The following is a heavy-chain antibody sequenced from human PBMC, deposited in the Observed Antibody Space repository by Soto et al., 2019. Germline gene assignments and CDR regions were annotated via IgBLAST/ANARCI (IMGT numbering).Heavy chain of an antibody. D-gene: IGHD6-19*01. Sequence: GGSLRLSCVASGFDFNTYGMHWVRQAPGKGLEWVALIWYDGSNKEYGDSVKGRFTVSRDNSRNTVYLQMNGVRAEDTAVYYCARHFYPSGGAHGLDVWGQGPTVTVSS. V-gene: IGHV3-33*01. CDR2: IWYDGSNK. J-gene: IGHJ6*02. CDR1: GFDFNTYG. CDR3: ARHFYPSGGAHGLDV.